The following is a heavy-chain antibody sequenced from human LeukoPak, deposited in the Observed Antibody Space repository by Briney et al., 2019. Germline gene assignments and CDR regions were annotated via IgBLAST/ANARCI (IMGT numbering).Heavy chain of an antibody. D-gene: IGHD5-18*01. CDR3: ARVRETPMGSYFDS. J-gene: IGHJ4*02. Sequence: TPSETLSLTCSVSGGSFSSYYWSWIRQPPGKGLEWIGNIFYSGSTNYTPSLKSRITMSIDRSKDQFSLKLSSVTAADTAVYYCARVRETPMGSYFDSWGQGTLVTVSS. CDR2: IFYSGST. CDR1: GGSFSSYY. V-gene: IGHV4-59*01.